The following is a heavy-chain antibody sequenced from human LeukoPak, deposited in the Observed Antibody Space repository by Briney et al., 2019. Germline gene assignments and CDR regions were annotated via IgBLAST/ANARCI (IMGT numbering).Heavy chain of an antibody. CDR3: ARGVRYNRYSFDY. D-gene: IGHD1-14*01. CDR2: ISHTGST. Sequence: SETLSLTCAVDGGSFSGYYWSWIRQPLVKGLEWIGDISHTGSTMYNPSLRSRVTISVDTSKNQFSLKLSSVTAADTAVYYCARGVRYNRYSFDYWGQGTLVTVSS. CDR1: GGSFSGYY. J-gene: IGHJ4*02. V-gene: IGHV4-34*01.